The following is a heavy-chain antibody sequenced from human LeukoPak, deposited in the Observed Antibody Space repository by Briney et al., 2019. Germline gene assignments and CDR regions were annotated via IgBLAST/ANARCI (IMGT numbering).Heavy chain of an antibody. CDR1: GGTFSSYA. Sequence: ASVKVSCKASGGTFSSYATSWVRQAPGQGLEWMGGIIPIFGTANYAQKFQGRVTITADESTSTAYMELSSLRSEDTAVYYCARDRYYYDSSGYYLPTRIDYWGQGTLVTVSS. D-gene: IGHD3-22*01. CDR2: IIPIFGTA. J-gene: IGHJ4*02. CDR3: ARDRYYYDSSGYYLPTRIDY. V-gene: IGHV1-69*13.